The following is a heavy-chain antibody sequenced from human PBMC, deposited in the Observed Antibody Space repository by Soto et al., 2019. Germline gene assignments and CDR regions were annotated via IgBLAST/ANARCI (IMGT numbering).Heavy chain of an antibody. CDR1: GGSISSYY. CDR2: IYYSGST. Sequence: SETLSLTCTVSGGSISSYYWSWIRQPPGKGLEWIGYIYYSGSTNYNPSLKSRVTISVDTSKNQFSLKLSSVTAADTAVYYCARGDLTYYDFRSGLPPRDYGMDVWGQGTTVTVSS. V-gene: IGHV4-59*01. J-gene: IGHJ6*02. D-gene: IGHD3-3*01. CDR3: ARGDLTYYDFRSGLPPRDYGMDV.